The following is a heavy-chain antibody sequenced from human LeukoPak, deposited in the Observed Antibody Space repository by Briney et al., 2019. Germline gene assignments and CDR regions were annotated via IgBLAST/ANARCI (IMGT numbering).Heavy chain of an antibody. J-gene: IGHJ4*02. CDR3: ARAKRLKCSSTSCYLFDY. V-gene: IGHV4-34*01. D-gene: IGHD2-2*01. CDR1: GGSFSGYY. Sequence: PSETLSLTCAVYGGSFSGYYWSWIRQPPGKGLEWIGVINHSGSTNYNPSLKSRVTISVDTSKNQFSLKLSSVTAADTAVYYCARAKRLKCSSTSCYLFDYSGQGTLVTVSS. CDR2: INHSGST.